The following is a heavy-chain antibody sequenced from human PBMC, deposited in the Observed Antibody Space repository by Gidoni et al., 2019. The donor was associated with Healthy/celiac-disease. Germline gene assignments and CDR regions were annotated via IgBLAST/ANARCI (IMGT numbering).Heavy chain of an antibody. J-gene: IGHJ6*03. CDR3: ARSGCSSTSCYYSYYYMDV. D-gene: IGHD2-2*01. V-gene: IGHV3-7*04. CDR2: IKQDGSEK. CDR1: GFPFSSYW. Sequence: EVQLVESGGGLVQPGGSLRLSCAASGFPFSSYWMSWVRQAPGKGLEWVANIKQDGSEKYYVDSVKGRFTISRDNAKNSLYLQMNSLRAEDTAVYYCARSGCSSTSCYYSYYYMDVWGKGTTVTVSS.